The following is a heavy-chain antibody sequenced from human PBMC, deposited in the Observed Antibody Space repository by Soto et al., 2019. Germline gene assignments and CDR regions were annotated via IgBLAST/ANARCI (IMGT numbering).Heavy chain of an antibody. V-gene: IGHV3-30*18. Sequence: QVQLVESGGGVVQPGRSLRLSCAASGFTFSSYGMHWVRQAPGKGLEWVAVISYDGSNKYYADSVKGRFTISRDNSKNTLYLQMNSLRAEDTAVYYCAKDKSGSYSGDFDYWGQGTLVTVSS. CDR3: AKDKSGSYSGDFDY. J-gene: IGHJ4*02. CDR1: GFTFSSYG. CDR2: ISYDGSNK. D-gene: IGHD1-26*01.